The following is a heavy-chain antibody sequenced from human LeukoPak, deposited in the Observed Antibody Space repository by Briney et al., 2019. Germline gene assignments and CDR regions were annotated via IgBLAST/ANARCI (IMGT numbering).Heavy chain of an antibody. V-gene: IGHV4-59*01. CDR2: IFYSGST. CDR3: ARCRYYDSSGSPYFDY. D-gene: IGHD3-22*01. J-gene: IGHJ4*02. Sequence: SETLSLTCTVSGASIYGYYWSWIRQPPGKGLEWIGSIFYSGSTDYNPSLKSRVTISVDTSKNQFSLKLSSVTAADTAVYYCARCRYYDSSGSPYFDYWGQGTLVTVSS. CDR1: GASIYGYY.